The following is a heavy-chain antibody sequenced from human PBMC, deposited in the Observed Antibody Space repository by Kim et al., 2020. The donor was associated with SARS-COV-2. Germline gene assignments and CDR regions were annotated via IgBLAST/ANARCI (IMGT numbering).Heavy chain of an antibody. CDR3: ASLTYALLDY. CDR1: GGSFSGYY. D-gene: IGHD4-17*01. V-gene: IGHV4-34*01. J-gene: IGHJ4*02. Sequence: SETLSLTCAVYGGSFSGYYWSWIRQPPGKGLEWIGEINHSGSTNYNPSLKSRVTISVDTSKNQFSLKLSSVTAADTAVYYCASLTYALLDYWGQRTLVTV. CDR2: INHSGST.